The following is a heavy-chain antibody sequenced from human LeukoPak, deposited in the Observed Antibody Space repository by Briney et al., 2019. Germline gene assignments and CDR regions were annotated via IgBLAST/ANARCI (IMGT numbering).Heavy chain of an antibody. J-gene: IGHJ4*02. CDR1: GYTFTSYG. CDR2: ISAYNGNT. CDR3: ARAPPYDILTGYYMGFDY. V-gene: IGHV1-18*01. Sequence: GASVKVSCKASGYTFTSYGISWVRQAPGQGLEWMGWISAYNGNTNYAQKFQGRVTITADKSTSTAYMELSSLRSEDTAVYYCARAPPYDILTGYYMGFDYWGQGTLVTVSS. D-gene: IGHD3-9*01.